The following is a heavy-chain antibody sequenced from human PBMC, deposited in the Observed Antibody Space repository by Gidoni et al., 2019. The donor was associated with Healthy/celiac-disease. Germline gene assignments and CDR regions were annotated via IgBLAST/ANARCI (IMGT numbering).Heavy chain of an antibody. CDR2: IIPIFGTA. Sequence: QVQLVQSGAEVKKPGSSVKVSCKASGGTFSSYAISWVRQAPGQGLEWMGGIIPIFGTANYAQKFQGRVTITADESTSTAYMELSSLRSEDTAVYYCAREGYCSSTSCLDAFDIWGQGTMVTVSS. J-gene: IGHJ3*02. D-gene: IGHD2-2*01. V-gene: IGHV1-69*01. CDR3: AREGYCSSTSCLDAFDI. CDR1: GGTFSSYA.